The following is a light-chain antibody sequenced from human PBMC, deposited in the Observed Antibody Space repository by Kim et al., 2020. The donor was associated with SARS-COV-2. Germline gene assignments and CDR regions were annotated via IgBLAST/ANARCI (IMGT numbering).Light chain of an antibody. J-gene: IGLJ3*02. CDR2: RNN. V-gene: IGLV1-47*01. Sequence: ELTQPPSASGTPGQRVTISCSGSSSNIGSNFVYWYQQVPGTAPKLLIYRNNQRPSGVPDRFSGSKSGTSASLAISGLRSEDESDYYCAAWDDSLSGRVFGGGTKLTVL. CDR1: SSNIGSNF. CDR3: AAWDDSLSGRV.